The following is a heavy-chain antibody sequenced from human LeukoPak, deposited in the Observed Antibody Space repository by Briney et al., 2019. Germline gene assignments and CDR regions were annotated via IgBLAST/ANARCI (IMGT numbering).Heavy chain of an antibody. J-gene: IGHJ3*02. CDR1: QFNFTKFG. CDR3: AKDPNGDYIGTFDI. CDR2: IRGNGA. Sequence: GGSMRPSCATSQFNFTKFGMTWVRQAPEKGLEWVSSIRGNGAQYADSVQGRYAISRDNSKNTLYLQMNSVRAEDTAVYFCAKDPNGDYIGTFDIWGQGTMVTVSS. V-gene: IGHV3-23*01. D-gene: IGHD4-17*01.